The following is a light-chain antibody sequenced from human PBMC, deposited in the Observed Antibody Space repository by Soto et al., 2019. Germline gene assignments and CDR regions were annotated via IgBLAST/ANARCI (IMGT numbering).Light chain of an antibody. J-gene: IGKJ4*01. V-gene: IGKV3-20*01. CDR3: QQYGASPLTLGGGSWFT. CDR1: QSVRSSY. CDR2: GAS. Sequence: EIVLTQSPGTLSLSPGERATLSCRASQSVRSSYLAWYQQKPGQGPRLLIYGASSRATGIPDRFSGSRSGTYLTRSISRLHPEDVAVYYCQQYGASPLTLGGGSWFTFCRGNKVEIK.